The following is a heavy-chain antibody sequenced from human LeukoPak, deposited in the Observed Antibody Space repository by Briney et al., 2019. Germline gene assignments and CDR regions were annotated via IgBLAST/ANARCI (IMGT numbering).Heavy chain of an antibody. CDR2: ISWNSGSI. CDR1: GFTFDDYP. CDR3: TKDRSQLLSYGMDV. V-gene: IGHV3-9*01. Sequence: PGGALRLSCAAPGFTFDDYPTHWVRQAPGKGLEWVSGISWNSGSIGYAGSVKGRFTISRDNAKNSLYLQMNSLRAEDTALYYCTKDRSQLLSYGMDVWGQGTTVTVSS. J-gene: IGHJ6*02. D-gene: IGHD2-2*01.